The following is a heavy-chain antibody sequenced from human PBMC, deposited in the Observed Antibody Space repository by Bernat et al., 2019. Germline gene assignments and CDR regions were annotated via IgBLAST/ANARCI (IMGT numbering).Heavy chain of an antibody. CDR2: ISRISSHI. CDR1: GFTFSDFS. CDR3: EGDPADTLRRNWFDP. Sequence: EMQLVESGGGLVKPGGSLRLSCTASGFTFSDFSMNWVRQAPGKGPAWLSYISRISSHIYYADSVKGRFTISRDNAKSTLYLQMNSLTVDDTAVYYCEGDPADTLRRNWFDPWGQGTLVTVSS. J-gene: IGHJ5*02. V-gene: IGHV3-21*05.